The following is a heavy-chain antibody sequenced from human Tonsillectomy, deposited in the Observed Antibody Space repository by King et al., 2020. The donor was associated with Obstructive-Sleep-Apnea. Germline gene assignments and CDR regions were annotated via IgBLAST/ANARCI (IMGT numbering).Heavy chain of an antibody. CDR1: GYSIRSNYY. V-gene: IGHV4-38-2*02. CDR2: IFHSGRT. J-gene: IGHJ4*02. CDR3: AIDPSAGNAPY. D-gene: IGHD4-23*01. Sequence: QVQLQESGPGLVKPSETLSLTCTVSGYSIRSNYYWAWIRQPPGKGLEWIGSIFHSGRTYYNPSLKSRVTMSQDTSKNQFSLNLTSVTAADSAVYYCAIDPSAGNAPYWGQGTLVTVSS.